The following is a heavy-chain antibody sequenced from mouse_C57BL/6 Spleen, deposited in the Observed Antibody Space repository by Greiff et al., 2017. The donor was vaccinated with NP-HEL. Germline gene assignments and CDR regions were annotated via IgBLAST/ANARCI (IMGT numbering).Heavy chain of an antibody. CDR3: AREGASTVVGGGYFDV. Sequence: EVQLQQSGPELVKPGASVKISCKASGYTFTDYYMNWVKQSHGKSLEWIGDINPNNGGTSYNQKFKGKATLTVDKSSSTAYMELRSLTSEDSAVDYCAREGASTVVGGGYFDVWGTGTTVTVSS. CDR1: GYTFTDYY. CDR2: INPNNGGT. J-gene: IGHJ1*03. D-gene: IGHD1-1*01. V-gene: IGHV1-26*01.